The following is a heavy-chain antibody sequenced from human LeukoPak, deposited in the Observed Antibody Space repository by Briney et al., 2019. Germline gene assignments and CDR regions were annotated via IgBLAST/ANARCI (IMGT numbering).Heavy chain of an antibody. CDR2: IYPGDSDT. CDR3: AREQLVYNWFDP. J-gene: IGHJ5*02. V-gene: IGHV5-51*01. Sequence: GESLQISCKGAGYSFTSYWIGWVRRMPGKGLEWMGIIYPGDSDTRYSPSFQGQVTISADKSISTAYLQWSSLKASDTAMYYCAREQLVYNWFDPWGQGTLVTVSS. D-gene: IGHD6-13*01. CDR1: GYSFTSYW.